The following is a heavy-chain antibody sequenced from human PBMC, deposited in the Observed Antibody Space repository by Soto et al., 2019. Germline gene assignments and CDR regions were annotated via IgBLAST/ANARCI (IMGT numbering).Heavy chain of an antibody. CDR3: AKVSDDYIWGSYNFDY. D-gene: IGHD3-16*01. V-gene: IGHV3-23*01. CDR2: ISGSGGST. CDR1: GFTFSSYA. Sequence: EVQLLESGGGLVQPGGSLRLSCAASGFTFSSYAMSWVRQAPGKGLEWVSAISGSGGSTYYADSVKGRFTISRDNSKKTLYLQMNSLRAEDTAVYYCAKVSDDYIWGSYNFDYWGQGTLVTVSS. J-gene: IGHJ4*02.